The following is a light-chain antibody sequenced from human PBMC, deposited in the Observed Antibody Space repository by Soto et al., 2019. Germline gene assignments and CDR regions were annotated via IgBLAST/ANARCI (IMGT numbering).Light chain of an antibody. CDR1: QGISNR. V-gene: IGKV1-12*01. CDR2: AAS. Sequence: DIQMTQSPSSVSASVGDRVTITFRASQGISNRLAWYQQKPGKAPKLLIYAASSLQSGVPSRFSGIGSGTEFTLTISSLQPDDFATYYCQQYNSHWTFGQGTKVDIK. CDR3: QQYNSHWT. J-gene: IGKJ1*01.